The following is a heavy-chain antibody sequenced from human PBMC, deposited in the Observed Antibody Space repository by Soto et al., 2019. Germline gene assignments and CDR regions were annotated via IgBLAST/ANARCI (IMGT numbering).Heavy chain of an antibody. CDR1: GGSISSGGYY. Sequence: SETLSLTCTVSGGSISSGGYYWSWIRQPPGKGLEWIGEINHSGSTNYNPSLKSRVTISVDTSKNQFSLKLSSVTAADTAVYYCARGSHLAITMVRGVREARFDYWGQGTLVTVSS. D-gene: IGHD3-10*01. CDR3: ARGSHLAITMVRGVREARFDY. J-gene: IGHJ4*02. V-gene: IGHV4-39*07. CDR2: INHSGST.